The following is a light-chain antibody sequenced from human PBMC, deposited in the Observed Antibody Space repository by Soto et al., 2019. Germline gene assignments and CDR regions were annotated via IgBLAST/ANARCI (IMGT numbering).Light chain of an antibody. CDR1: QGIGST. CDR3: QRYNNWPLT. CDR2: DSS. Sequence: EIVLTQSPASLSVSPWERFTLPGRASQGIGSTLAWYQQKPGQTPRLLIYDSSTRAIGIPTRFSGSRSGTEFTLTINGLQSEDFAVYYCQRYNNWPLTFGGGTKVDIK. J-gene: IGKJ4*01. V-gene: IGKV3-15*01.